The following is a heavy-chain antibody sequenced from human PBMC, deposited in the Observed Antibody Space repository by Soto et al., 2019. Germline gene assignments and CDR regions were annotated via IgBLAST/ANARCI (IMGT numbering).Heavy chain of an antibody. CDR1: VDSILGVCY. V-gene: IGHV4-31*03. Sequence: SDTLSLTCTFSVDSILGVCYWIWIRHFPGRGLEWIGCISSSVSTYYNPALNNRISLSLDTYQNQFSLKLLSVTAADTDIYYCARSGVTRIVIPRQSFEHWGKGHMLTVSS. CDR3: ARSGVTRIVIPRQSFEH. CDR2: ISSSVST. D-gene: IGHD2-21*02. J-gene: IGHJ5*02.